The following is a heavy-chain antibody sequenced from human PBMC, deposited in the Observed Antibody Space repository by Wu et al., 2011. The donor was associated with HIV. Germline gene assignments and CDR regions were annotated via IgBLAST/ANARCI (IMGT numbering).Heavy chain of an antibody. Sequence: QVQLVQSGAEVKKPGSSVKVSCKASGGTLTSYAISWVRQAPGQGLEWMGGIIPIFGTANYTQKFQGRVTITTDESTSTVYMELSSLRSEDTALYYCARRRSTFFGELLPFYFYYHMDVWGQGTTVTVS. J-gene: IGHJ6*02. V-gene: IGHV1-69*01. D-gene: IGHD3-10*01. CDR3: ARRRSTFFGELLPFYFYYHMDV. CDR1: GGTLTSYA. CDR2: IIPIFGTA.